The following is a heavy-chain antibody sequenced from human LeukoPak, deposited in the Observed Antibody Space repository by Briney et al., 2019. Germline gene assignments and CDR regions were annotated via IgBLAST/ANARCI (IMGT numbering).Heavy chain of an antibody. CDR2: TLNSGST. V-gene: IGHV4-38-2*01. CDR1: GYPISSGDY. D-gene: IGHD3-22*01. CDR3: ARNRSEPLGNAGYFDY. J-gene: IGHJ4*02. Sequence: PSETLSLTCAVSGYPISSGDYWGWIRQPPGKGLEWIGSTLNSGSTYYNPSLKSRVTISADTSKRHFSLKLSSVTAADTAVYYCARNRSEPLGNAGYFDYWGQGTQVTVSS.